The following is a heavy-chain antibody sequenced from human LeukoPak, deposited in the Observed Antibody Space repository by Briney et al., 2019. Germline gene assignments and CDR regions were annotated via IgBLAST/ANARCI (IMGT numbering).Heavy chain of an antibody. CDR2: MNPNSGNT. J-gene: IGHJ4*02. Sequence: GASVKVSCKAAGYTFTSYDINWVRQAAGQGVEWMGWMNPNSGNTGYAQKFQRRVTITRNTSISTAYMELSSLRSEDTAVYYCARKSIAARRAFDYWGQGTLVTVSS. V-gene: IGHV1-8*03. CDR1: GYTFTSYD. D-gene: IGHD6-6*01. CDR3: ARKSIAARRAFDY.